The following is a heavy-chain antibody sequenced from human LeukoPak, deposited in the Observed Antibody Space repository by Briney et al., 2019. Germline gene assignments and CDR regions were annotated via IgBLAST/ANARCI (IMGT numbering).Heavy chain of an antibody. J-gene: IGHJ4*02. D-gene: IGHD6-13*01. V-gene: IGHV3-66*02. CDR2: IYSGGDT. CDR3: TRGPGSTWYSDY. CDR1: GFTVSSSY. Sequence: GGSLRLSCAASGFTVSSSYMNWVRQAPGKGLEWVSIIYSGGDTYYADYVKGRFTISRDNSKNTLYLQMNNLRPEDTAVYYCTRGPGSTWYSDYWGQGTLVTVSS.